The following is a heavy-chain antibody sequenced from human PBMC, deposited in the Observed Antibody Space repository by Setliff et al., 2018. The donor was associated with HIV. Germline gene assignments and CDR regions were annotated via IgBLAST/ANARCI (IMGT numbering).Heavy chain of an antibody. D-gene: IGHD3-10*01. V-gene: IGHV4-59*12. CDR1: GGSISSYY. J-gene: IGHJ4*01. CDR2: IYYSGST. CDR3: ARIRGSHYYGSGKWYFDY. Sequence: PSETLSLTCTVSGGSISSYYWSWIRQPPGKGLEWIGYIYYSGSTYYNPSLKSRVTISVDTSKNQFSLKLSSVTAADTAVYYCARIRGSHYYGSGKWYFDYWG.